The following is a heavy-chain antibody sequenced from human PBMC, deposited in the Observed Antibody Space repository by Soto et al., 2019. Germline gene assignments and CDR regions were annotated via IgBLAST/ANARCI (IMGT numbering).Heavy chain of an antibody. V-gene: IGHV3-30*18. CDR3: ANPREVVLYYGMDV. J-gene: IGHJ6*02. CDR2: ISYDGSNK. CDR1: GFTFSSYG. D-gene: IGHD2-15*01. Sequence: QVQLVESGGGVVQPGRSLRLSCAASGFTFSSYGMHWVRQAPGKGLEWVAVISYDGSNKYYADSVKGRFTISRDNSKNTLYLQMNSLRAEDTAVYYCANPREVVLYYGMDVWGQGTTVTVSS.